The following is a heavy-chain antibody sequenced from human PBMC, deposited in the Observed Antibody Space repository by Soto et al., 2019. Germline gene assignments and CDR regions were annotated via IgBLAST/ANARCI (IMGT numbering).Heavy chain of an antibody. CDR1: GGSISSGGYY. CDR2: IYYSGST. V-gene: IGHV4-31*03. D-gene: IGHD5-18*01. J-gene: IGHJ6*02. CDR3: ARVRIQLWLPCGMDV. Sequence: PSETLSLTCTVSGGSISSGGYYWSWIRQHPGKGLEWIGYIYYSGSTYYNPSLKSRVTISVDTSKNQFSLKLSSVTAADTAVYYCARVRIQLWLPCGMDVWAQGTTVTVSS.